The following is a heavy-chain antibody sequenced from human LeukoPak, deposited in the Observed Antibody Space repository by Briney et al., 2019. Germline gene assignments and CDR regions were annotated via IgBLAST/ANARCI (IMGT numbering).Heavy chain of an antibody. Sequence: PGGSLRLYCAASGFTFSSYGMHWVRQAPGKGLEWVAVIWYDGSNKYYADSVKGRFTISRDNSKNTLYLQMNSLRAEDTAVYYCATSGGYYYYMDVWGKGTTVTVSS. CDR1: GFTFSSYG. D-gene: IGHD6-19*01. J-gene: IGHJ6*03. CDR3: ATSGGYYYYMDV. CDR2: IWYDGSNK. V-gene: IGHV3-33*01.